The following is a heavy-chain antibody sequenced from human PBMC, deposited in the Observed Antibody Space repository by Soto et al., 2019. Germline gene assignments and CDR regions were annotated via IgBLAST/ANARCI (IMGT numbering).Heavy chain of an antibody. Sequence: QVQLVQSVAEVKKPGASVKVSCKASGYTFTSYGISWVRQAPGQGLEWMGRINAYNGNTNYAQKLQGRVTMTTATSSSTAYMELRSLSSDDTAVYYCARVLPPLDPWGQGTLVTVSS. CDR1: GYTFTSYG. J-gene: IGHJ5*02. CDR3: ARVLPPLDP. CDR2: INAYNGNT. V-gene: IGHV1-18*01.